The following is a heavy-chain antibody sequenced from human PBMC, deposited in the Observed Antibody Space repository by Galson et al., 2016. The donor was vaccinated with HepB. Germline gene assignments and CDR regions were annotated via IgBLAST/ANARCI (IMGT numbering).Heavy chain of an antibody. CDR2: IYSSGTS. CDR1: EGSMSDYF. CDR3: AREDRSLCYPLFDL. D-gene: IGHD3-16*02. Sequence: ETLSLTYTVSEGSMSDYFWSWIRQPAGKGLEWIGRIYSSGTSNYNHSIKGRVTMSLDTSKNHLSLRLTSVTAADTAIYYCAREDRSLCYPLFDLWGRGTQITVSP. V-gene: IGHV4-4*07. J-gene: IGHJ4*02.